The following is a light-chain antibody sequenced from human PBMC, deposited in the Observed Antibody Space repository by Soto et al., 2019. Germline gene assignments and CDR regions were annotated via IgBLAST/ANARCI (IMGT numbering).Light chain of an antibody. V-gene: IGLV1-44*01. CDR2: SNN. Sequence: QAVVTQPPSVSGAPAQRVTISCSGSSSNIGSHTVNWYQQLPGTAPRLLIYSNNQRPSGVPDRFSGSKSDTSASLAISGLQSEDEADYYCGTWDDSLNGYVFGTGTKLTVL. J-gene: IGLJ1*01. CDR1: SSNIGSHT. CDR3: GTWDDSLNGYV.